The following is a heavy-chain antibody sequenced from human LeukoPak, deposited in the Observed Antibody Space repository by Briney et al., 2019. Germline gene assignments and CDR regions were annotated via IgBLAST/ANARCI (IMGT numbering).Heavy chain of an antibody. J-gene: IGHJ4*02. CDR1: GFTFDEYG. V-gene: IGHV3-20*04. Sequence: GGSLRLSCAASGFTFDEYGVNWVRQAPGKGLEWVSGIDWSGGTTAYADSVKGRFTISRDSAKNSVYLQMNSLRVEDTALYYCARGGHIVVVTATDYWGQGTLVTVSS. CDR3: ARGGHIVVVTATDY. D-gene: IGHD2-21*02. CDR2: IDWSGGTT.